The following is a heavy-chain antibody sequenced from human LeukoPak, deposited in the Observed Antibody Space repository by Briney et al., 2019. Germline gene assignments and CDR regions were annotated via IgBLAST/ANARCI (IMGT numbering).Heavy chain of an antibody. D-gene: IGHD3-10*01. Sequence: QPGGSLRLSCAASGFTFSIYWMSWVRQAPGKGLEWVANIKEDGSEKHYVDSLKGRFTISRDNAKNSLYLQMNSLRAEDTAVYYCARDYYGSGSYSFDYWGQGTLVTVSS. CDR2: IKEDGSEK. CDR3: ARDYYGSGSYSFDY. CDR1: GFTFSIYW. J-gene: IGHJ4*02. V-gene: IGHV3-7*01.